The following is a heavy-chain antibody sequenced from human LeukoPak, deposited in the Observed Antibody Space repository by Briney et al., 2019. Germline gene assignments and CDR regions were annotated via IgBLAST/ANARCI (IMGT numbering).Heavy chain of an antibody. V-gene: IGHV1-69*06. D-gene: IGHD2-21*02. CDR2: IIPIFDTA. CDR1: RGSFSKYP. J-gene: IGHJ5*02. Sequence: ASVKVSCKASRGSFSKYPINWVRQAPGQGLEWMVGIIPIFDTANYAQKFQGRVTITADKSTSTTYMDLSSLRSEDTAVYYCARGYCGGDCQSFRWFDPWGQGTLVIVSS. CDR3: ARGYCGGDCQSFRWFDP.